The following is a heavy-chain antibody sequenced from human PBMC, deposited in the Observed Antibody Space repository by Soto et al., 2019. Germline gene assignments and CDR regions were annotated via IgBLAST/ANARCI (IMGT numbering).Heavy chain of an antibody. J-gene: IGHJ6*03. V-gene: IGHV4-59*01. CDR3: ARRRWSCYSHYYYTYV. Sequence: PSETLCLTCTVSGGSISSYYWSWIRQPPGKGLEWIGYIYYSGSTNYNPSLKSRVTISVDTSKNQFSLKLSSVTAADTAVYYCARRRWSCYSHYYYTYVWAKGTTVTGSS. CDR2: IYYSGST. D-gene: IGHD3-3*01. CDR1: GGSISSYY.